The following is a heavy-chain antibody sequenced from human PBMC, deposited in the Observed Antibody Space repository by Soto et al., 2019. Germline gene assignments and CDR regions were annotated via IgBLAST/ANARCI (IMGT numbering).Heavy chain of an antibody. CDR2: IKPDGSEK. Sequence: EVQLVESGGGLVQPGESLRLSCAASGFTFNDYWLSWVRQAPGKGLEWVASIKPDGSEKNYVDSVEGRFTISRDNAKNSLYLQMSNLRAEDTAVYYCTRGGGNFDHWGQETLVTVSS. V-gene: IGHV3-7*03. J-gene: IGHJ4*02. CDR3: TRGGGNFDH. CDR1: GFTFNDYW.